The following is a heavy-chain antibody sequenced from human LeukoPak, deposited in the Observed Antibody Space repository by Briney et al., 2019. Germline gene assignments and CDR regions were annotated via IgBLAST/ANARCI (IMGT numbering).Heavy chain of an antibody. V-gene: IGHV3-21*01. CDR1: GFTFSSYS. D-gene: IGHD2-21*02. CDR2: ISSSSSYI. CDR3: ARDGEVVVTAFYFDY. Sequence: SGGFLRLSCAASGFTFSSYSMNWVRQAPGKGLEWVSSISSSSSYIYYADSVKGRFTISRDNAKNSLYLQMNSLRAEDTAVYYCARDGEVVVTAFYFDYWGQGTLVTVSS. J-gene: IGHJ4*02.